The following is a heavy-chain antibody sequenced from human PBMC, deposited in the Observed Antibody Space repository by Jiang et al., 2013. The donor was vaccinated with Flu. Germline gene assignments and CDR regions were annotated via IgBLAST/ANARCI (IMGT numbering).Heavy chain of an antibody. J-gene: IGHJ6*02. CDR3: ARGIDLLVTAIPRPLEYYGMDV. Sequence: SVKVSCKASGGTFSSYAISWVRQAPGQGLEWMGGIIPIFGTANYAQKFQGRVTITADESTSTAYMELSSLRSEDTAVYYCARGIDLLVTAIPRPLEYYGMDVWGQGTTVTVSS. CDR1: GGTFSSYA. V-gene: IGHV1-69*01. D-gene: IGHD2-21*02. CDR2: IIPIFGTA.